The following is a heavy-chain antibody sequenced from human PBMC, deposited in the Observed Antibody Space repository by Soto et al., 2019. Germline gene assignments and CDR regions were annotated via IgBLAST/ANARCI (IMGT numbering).Heavy chain of an antibody. Sequence: EVQLLESGGGLVQPGGSLRRSCAASGFTFSSYAMSWVRQAPGKGLEWVSAISGSGGSTYYAYSVKGRFTISRDNSKNTLYLHMNSLRAEDTAVYYCATAVTYGVDYWGQGPLVIVCS. CDR2: ISGSGGST. J-gene: IGHJ4*02. CDR3: ATAVTYGVDY. CDR1: GFTFSSYA. D-gene: IGHD4-17*01. V-gene: IGHV3-23*01.